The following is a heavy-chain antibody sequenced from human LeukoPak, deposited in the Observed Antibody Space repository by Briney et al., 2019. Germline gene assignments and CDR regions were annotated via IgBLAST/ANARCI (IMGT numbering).Heavy chain of an antibody. CDR2: IYYSGYT. J-gene: IGHJ4*02. CDR1: GGSISSYY. V-gene: IGHV4-59*01. CDR3: ARGTWIGGKNSDY. D-gene: IGHD5-12*01. Sequence: SETLSLTCTVSGGSISSYYWSWIRQPPGKGLQWIGYIYYSGYTNYNPSLKSRVTISVDTSKNQFSLKLSSVTAADTAVYYCARGTWIGGKNSDYRGQGTLVTVSS.